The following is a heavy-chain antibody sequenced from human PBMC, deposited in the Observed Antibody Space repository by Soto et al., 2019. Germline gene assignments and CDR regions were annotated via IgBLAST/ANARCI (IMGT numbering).Heavy chain of an antibody. Sequence: ASVKVSCKASGYTFTSYGISWVRQAPGQGLEWMGWINAYSGSTNYAQKFQGWVTMTRDTSISTAYMELRRLRSDDTAVYYCARADSGSNRAFDIWGQGTMVTVSS. CDR1: GYTFTSYG. J-gene: IGHJ3*02. CDR2: INAYSGST. D-gene: IGHD1-26*01. V-gene: IGHV1-2*04. CDR3: ARADSGSNRAFDI.